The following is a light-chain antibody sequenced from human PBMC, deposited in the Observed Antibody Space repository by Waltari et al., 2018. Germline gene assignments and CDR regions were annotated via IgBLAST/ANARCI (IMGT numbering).Light chain of an antibody. V-gene: IGLV1-47*01. CDR2: RNN. CDR3: AAWDDSLSGPKV. CDR1: SSNIGSNY. Sequence: QSVLTQPPSASGTPGQRVTISCSGSSSNIGSNYVYWYQQLPGTAPKLLIYRNNQRPSGVPDRFSGFKSGTSASLAISGLRSEDEADYYCAAWDDSLSGPKVFGGGTKLTVL. J-gene: IGLJ2*01.